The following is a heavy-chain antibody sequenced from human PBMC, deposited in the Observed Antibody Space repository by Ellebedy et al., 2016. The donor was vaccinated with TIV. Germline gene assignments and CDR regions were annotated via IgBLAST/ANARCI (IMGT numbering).Heavy chain of an antibody. Sequence: AASVKVSCKASGGTFSSYAISWVRQAPGQGLEWMGWISAYNGNTNYAQKLQGRVTLTTDTSTSTTYLELRSLRSDETAVNYCASDDGGGYCSSTSCTGAFDIWGQGTMVTVSS. D-gene: IGHD2-2*01. CDR2: ISAYNGNT. V-gene: IGHV1-18*01. CDR3: ASDDGGGYCSSTSCTGAFDI. J-gene: IGHJ3*02. CDR1: GGTFSSYA.